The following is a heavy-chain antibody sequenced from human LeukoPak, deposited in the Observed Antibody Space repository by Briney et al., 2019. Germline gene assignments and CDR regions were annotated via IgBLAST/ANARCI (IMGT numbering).Heavy chain of an antibody. Sequence: ASVKVSCKTSGYTFTSYDINWLRQATGQGPEWMGRVSPNSGDSDYAQKLQGRVTMTRDTSISTAYMELSSLTYEDTAVYYCASYNGYAKWGQGTLVTVSS. CDR2: VSPNSGDS. D-gene: IGHD5-12*01. V-gene: IGHV1-8*01. CDR3: ASYNGYAK. CDR1: GYTFTSYD. J-gene: IGHJ4*02.